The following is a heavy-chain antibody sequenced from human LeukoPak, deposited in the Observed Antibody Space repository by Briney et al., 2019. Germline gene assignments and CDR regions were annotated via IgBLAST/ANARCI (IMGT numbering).Heavy chain of an antibody. D-gene: IGHD3-16*02. CDR1: GYTFTSYG. CDR2: ISAYNGNT. V-gene: IGHV1-18*01. Sequence: ASVKVSCKASGYTFTSYGISWVRQAPGQGLEWMGWISAYNGNTNYAQKLQGRVTMTTDTSTSTAYMELRSLRSDDTAVYYCARYDYVWGSYRCIDYWGQGTLVTVSS. J-gene: IGHJ4*02. CDR3: ARYDYVWGSYRCIDY.